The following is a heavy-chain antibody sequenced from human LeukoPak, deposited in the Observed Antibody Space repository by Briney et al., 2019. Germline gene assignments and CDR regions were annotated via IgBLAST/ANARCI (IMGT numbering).Heavy chain of an antibody. CDR2: IKEDGTRK. D-gene: IGHD1-20*01. J-gene: IGHJ4*02. CDR1: GFTVDTYW. CDR3: ARARYNWNDGPFDY. V-gene: IGHV3-7*01. Sequence: PGGSLRLSCVASGFTVDTYWMSWVRQAPGKGLDWVAHIKEDGTRKYYVDSVRGRFTISRDNAKNSLYLQMNSLRAEDTAVYYCARARYNWNDGPFDYWGQGTLVTVSS.